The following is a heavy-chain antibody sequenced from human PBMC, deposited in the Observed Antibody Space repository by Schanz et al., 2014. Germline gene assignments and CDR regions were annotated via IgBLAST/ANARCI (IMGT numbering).Heavy chain of an antibody. Sequence: EVQLVESGGGLIQPGGSLRLSCAASGFTVSSNYMSWVRQAPGKGLEWVSCITGGSTTYTYYADSVRGRFTISRDNAKSSVYLQMNSLRAEDTAVYYCARRKHAFDIWGQGTMVTVSS. CDR2: ITGGSTTYT. CDR3: ARRKHAFDI. V-gene: IGHV3-21*01. CDR1: GFTVSSNY. J-gene: IGHJ3*02.